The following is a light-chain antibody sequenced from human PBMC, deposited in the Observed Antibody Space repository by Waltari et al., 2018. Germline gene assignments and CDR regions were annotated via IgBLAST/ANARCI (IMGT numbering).Light chain of an antibody. Sequence: EILMTQSPGTLTVSPGDTVTLSCRASQSVNTNLAWYQQKPGQAPRLRIFGASNRATGTPARFSGSGSGTEFSLAISGLQSEDFAVYYCQQYNDWPPITFGQGTRLEIK. CDR2: GAS. CDR1: QSVNTN. J-gene: IGKJ5*01. CDR3: QQYNDWPPIT. V-gene: IGKV3-15*01.